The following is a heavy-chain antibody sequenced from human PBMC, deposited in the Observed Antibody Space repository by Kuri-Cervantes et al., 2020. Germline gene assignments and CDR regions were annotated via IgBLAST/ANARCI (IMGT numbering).Heavy chain of an antibody. V-gene: IGHV1-18*01. CDR3: VREPRTSRDYYFDY. J-gene: IGHJ4*02. CDR2: ISPYNGNT. CDR1: GGTFSSYA. Sequence: ASVKVSCKASGGTFSSYAISWVRQAPGQGLEWMAWISPYNGNTLYEQNFKGRVSVTADTSTNTAYMELRSLRSDDTAIYYCVREPRTSRDYYFDYWGQGTLVTVSS. D-gene: IGHD3/OR15-3a*01.